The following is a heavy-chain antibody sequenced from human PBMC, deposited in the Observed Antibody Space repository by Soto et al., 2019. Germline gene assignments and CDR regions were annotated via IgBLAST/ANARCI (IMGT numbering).Heavy chain of an antibody. Sequence: QVQLQQWGAGLLKPSETLSLTCAVYGGSFSGYYWSWIRQPPGKGLEWIGEINHSGSTNYHPSLKSRVTISGDTSKNPFSLALSSVTAAEAAVYYCASFQFWGQRTLVTVSS. CDR2: INHSGST. CDR3: ASFQF. J-gene: IGHJ4*02. CDR1: GGSFSGYY. V-gene: IGHV4-34*01.